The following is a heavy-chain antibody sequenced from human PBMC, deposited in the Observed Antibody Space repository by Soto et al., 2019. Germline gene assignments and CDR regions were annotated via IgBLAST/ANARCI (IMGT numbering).Heavy chain of an antibody. J-gene: IGHJ6*02. D-gene: IGHD4-17*01. Sequence: PGGSLRLSCAASGFTFSSYWMHWVRQAPGKGLVWVSRINSDGSSTSYADSVKGRFTISRDNAKNTLYLQMNSLRAEDTAVYYCARGYGGNYYYYYGMDVWGQGTTVTVSS. CDR1: GFTFSSYW. CDR2: INSDGSST. CDR3: ARGYGGNYYYYYGMDV. V-gene: IGHV3-74*01.